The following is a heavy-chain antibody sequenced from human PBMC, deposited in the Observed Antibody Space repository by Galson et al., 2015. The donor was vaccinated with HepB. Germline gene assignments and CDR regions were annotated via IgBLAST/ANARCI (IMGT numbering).Heavy chain of an antibody. CDR2: IYSGGST. Sequence: SLRLSCAASGFTVSSNYMSWVRQAPGKGLEWVSVIYSGGSTYYADSVKGRFTISRDNSKNTLYLQMNSLRAEDTAVYYCARDHTTGTTYYDFWSGYSLGMDVWGQGTTVTVSS. D-gene: IGHD3-3*01. V-gene: IGHV3-53*01. CDR3: ARDHTTGTTYYDFWSGYSLGMDV. CDR1: GFTVSSNY. J-gene: IGHJ6*02.